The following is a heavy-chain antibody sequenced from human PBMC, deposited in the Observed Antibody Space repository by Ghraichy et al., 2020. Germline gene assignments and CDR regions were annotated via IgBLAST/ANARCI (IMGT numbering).Heavy chain of an antibody. CDR2: ISYSGGDI. D-gene: IGHD3-10*01. J-gene: IGHJ5*01. CDR1: GFNFNSYA. CDR3: ARSMVRGLIHS. Sequence: GGSLRLSCAASGFNFNSYAMSWVRQAPDKGLEWISYISYSGGDIHYADSVRGRFTIFRDNAKNSLYLQMNSLRDEDTAVYYCARSMVRGLIHSGGQGTLVTVSS. V-gene: IGHV3-48*02.